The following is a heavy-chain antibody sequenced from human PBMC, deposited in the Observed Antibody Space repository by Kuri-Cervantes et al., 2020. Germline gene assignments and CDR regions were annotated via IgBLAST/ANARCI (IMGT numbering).Heavy chain of an antibody. J-gene: IGHJ3*02. V-gene: IGHV4-39*01. Sequence: SETLSLTCTVSGGSISSSSYYWGWIRQPPGKGLEWIGSIYYSGSTYYNPSLKSRVTISVDTSKNQFSLKLSSVTAADTAVYYCARRYYGSDAFDIWGQGTMVTV. CDR1: GGSISSSSYY. D-gene: IGHD3-10*01. CDR2: IYYSGST. CDR3: ARRYYGSDAFDI.